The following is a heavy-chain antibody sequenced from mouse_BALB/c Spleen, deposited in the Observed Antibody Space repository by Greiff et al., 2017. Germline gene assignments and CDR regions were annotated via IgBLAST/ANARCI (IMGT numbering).Heavy chain of an antibody. CDR2: IDPANGNT. V-gene: IGHV14-3*02. CDR1: GFNFKDTY. D-gene: IGHD4-1*01. J-gene: IGHJ4*01. CDR3: ARRRLTGARGAMDY. Sequence: VQLQQSGAELVKPGASVKLSCTASGFNFKDTYMHWVTQRPEQGLEWIGRIDPANGNTKYDPKFQGKATITADTSSNTAYLQLSSLTSEDTAVYYGARRRLTGARGAMDYWGQGTSVTVSA.